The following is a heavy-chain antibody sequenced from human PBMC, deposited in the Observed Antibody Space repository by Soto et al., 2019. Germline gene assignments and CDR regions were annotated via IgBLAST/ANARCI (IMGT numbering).Heavy chain of an antibody. CDR1: GGSFSGYY. V-gene: IGHV4-34*01. J-gene: IGHJ6*03. Sequence: PSETLSLTCAVYGGSFSGYYWSGIRQPPGKGLEWIGEINHSGSTNYNPSLKSRVTISVDTSKNQFSLKLSSVTAADTAVYYCARVVVVAATTPYYYYYYMDVWGKGTTVTVSS. CDR3: ARVVVVAATTPYYYYYYMDV. CDR2: INHSGST. D-gene: IGHD2-15*01.